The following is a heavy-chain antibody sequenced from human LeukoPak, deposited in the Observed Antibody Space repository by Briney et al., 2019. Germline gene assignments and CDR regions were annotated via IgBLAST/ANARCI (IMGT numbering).Heavy chain of an antibody. CDR3: AREGIGGYSKYWYFDL. CDR2: IIPIFGTA. V-gene: IGHV1-69*13. J-gene: IGHJ2*01. CDR1: GGTVSSYA. Sequence: SVMVSCKASGGTVSSYAISWVRQAPGQGLEWMGGIIPIFGTANYAQKFQGRVTITADESTSTAYMELSSLRSEDTAVYYCAREGIGGYSKYWYFDLWGRGTLVTVSS. D-gene: IGHD2-15*01.